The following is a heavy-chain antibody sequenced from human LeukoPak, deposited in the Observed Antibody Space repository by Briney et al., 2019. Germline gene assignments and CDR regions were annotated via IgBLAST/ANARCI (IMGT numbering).Heavy chain of an antibody. D-gene: IGHD2-15*01. V-gene: IGHV3-30*04. Sequence: GGSMRLSCAASGFTFSSYVMHWVRQAPGKGLEWVAIISYDGSNEYYADSVKGRFTVSRDNAKNSLYLQMNSLRAEDTALYYCAKASTRGYCSGGRCYRNYFDYWGQGTLVTVSS. CDR2: ISYDGSNE. J-gene: IGHJ4*02. CDR3: AKASTRGYCSGGRCYRNYFDY. CDR1: GFTFSSYV.